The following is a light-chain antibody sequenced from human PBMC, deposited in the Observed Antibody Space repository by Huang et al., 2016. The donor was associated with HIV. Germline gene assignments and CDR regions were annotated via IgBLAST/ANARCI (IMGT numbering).Light chain of an antibody. CDR2: KAS. V-gene: IGKV1-5*03. CDR1: QKIDSW. J-gene: IGKJ1*01. CDR3: KHYDTYSWT. Sequence: DILMTQSPSTLSASVGDRVTITCRASQKIDSWLAWYPQKPATPPKLLIQKASRLQEGVPARLSGGGSGTEFTLTISSLEPDDFATYYCKHYDTYSWTFGQGTKVELK.